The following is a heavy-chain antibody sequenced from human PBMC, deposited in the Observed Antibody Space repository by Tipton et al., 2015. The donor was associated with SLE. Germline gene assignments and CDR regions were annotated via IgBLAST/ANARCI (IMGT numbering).Heavy chain of an antibody. J-gene: IGHJ4*02. Sequence: SLRLSCAASGFTFSSYAMHWVRQAPGKGLEWVAVISYDGSNKYYVDSVKGRFTISRDNSKNTLYLQMNSLRAEDTAVYYCARVEDIVVVPAAIEDYWGQGTLVTVSS. CDR3: ARVEDIVVVPAAIEDY. CDR1: GFTFSSYA. CDR2: ISYDGSNK. D-gene: IGHD2-2*02. V-gene: IGHV3-30-3*01.